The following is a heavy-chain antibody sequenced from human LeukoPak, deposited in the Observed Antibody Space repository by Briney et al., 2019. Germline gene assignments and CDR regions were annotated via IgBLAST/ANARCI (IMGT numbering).Heavy chain of an antibody. CDR3: ARDSINCSSTSCYRYYYYGMDV. CDR2: IWYDGSNK. D-gene: IGHD2-2*02. CDR1: GFTFSSYG. Sequence: GGSLRLSCAASGFTFSSYGMHWVRQAPGKGLEWVAVIWYDGSNKYYADSVKGRFTISRDNSKNTLYLQMNSLRAEDTAVYYCARDSINCSSTSCYRYYYYGMDVWGQGTTVTVSS. J-gene: IGHJ6*02. V-gene: IGHV3-33*01.